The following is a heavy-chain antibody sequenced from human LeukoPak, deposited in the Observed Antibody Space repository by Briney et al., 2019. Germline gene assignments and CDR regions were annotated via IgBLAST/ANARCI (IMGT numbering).Heavy chain of an antibody. J-gene: IGHJ4*02. CDR3: AISPAVAGGEY. CDR2: IYSSGST. V-gene: IGHV4-31*03. D-gene: IGHD6-19*01. CDR1: GGSISSGGYY. Sequence: SETLSLTCTVSGGSISSGGYYWSWIRQHPGKGLEWIGYIYSSGSTYYNPSLKSRVTISVDTSKNQFSLELSSVTAADTAVYYCAISPAVAGGEYWGQGTLVTVSS.